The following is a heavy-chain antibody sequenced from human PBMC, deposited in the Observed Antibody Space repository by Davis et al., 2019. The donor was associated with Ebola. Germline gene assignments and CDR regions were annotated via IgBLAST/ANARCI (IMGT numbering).Heavy chain of an antibody. CDR3: ARDPVATPFDY. Sequence: ASVKVSCKASGGTFISYAISWVRQAPGQGLEWMGWISAYNGNTNYAQKLQGRVTMTTDTSTSTAYMELRSLRSDDTAVYYCARDPVATPFDYWGQGTLVTVSS. V-gene: IGHV1-18*01. D-gene: IGHD2-15*01. J-gene: IGHJ4*02. CDR2: ISAYNGNT. CDR1: GGTFISYA.